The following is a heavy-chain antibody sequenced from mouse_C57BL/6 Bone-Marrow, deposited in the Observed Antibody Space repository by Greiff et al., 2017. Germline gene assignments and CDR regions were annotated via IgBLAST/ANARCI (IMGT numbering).Heavy chain of an antibody. Sequence: VKLMESGAELVKPGASVKISCKASGYAFSSYWMNWVKQRPGQGLEWIGQIYPGDGDTNYNGKFKGKATLTADKSSSTAYMQLSSLTSEDSAVXFGARWLFYGSSWYYDVWGTGTTVTVSS. CDR1: GYAFSSYW. CDR2: IYPGDGDT. D-gene: IGHD1-1*01. CDR3: ARWLFYGSSWYYDV. J-gene: IGHJ1*03. V-gene: IGHV1-80*01.